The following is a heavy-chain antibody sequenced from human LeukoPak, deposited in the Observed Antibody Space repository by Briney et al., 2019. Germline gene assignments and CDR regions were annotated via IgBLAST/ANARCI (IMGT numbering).Heavy chain of an antibody. CDR1: GYTFTNYY. CDR2: INPSDGRT. Sequence: ASVKVSCKASGYTFTNYYIHWVRQAPGQGLEWMGIINPSDGRTSSAQKFQGRVTMTRDTSTSTVYMELSSLRSEDTAVYYCARERIAGGYFDYWGQGTLVTVSS. CDR3: ARERIAGGYFDY. J-gene: IGHJ4*02. D-gene: IGHD3-10*01. V-gene: IGHV1-46*01.